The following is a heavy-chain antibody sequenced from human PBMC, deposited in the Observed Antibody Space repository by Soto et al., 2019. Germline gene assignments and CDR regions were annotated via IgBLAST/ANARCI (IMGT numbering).Heavy chain of an antibody. CDR2: ISAYNGNT. CDR1: GYTFTSYG. V-gene: IGHV1-18*01. CDR3: ARGGDSGYDKYYYGMDV. Sequence: ASVKVSCKASGYTFTSYGISWVRQAPGQGLEWMGWISAYNGNTNYAQKLQGRVTMTTDTSTSTANMELRSLRSDDTAVYYCARGGDSGYDKYYYGMDVWGQGTTVTVSS. J-gene: IGHJ6*02. D-gene: IGHD5-12*01.